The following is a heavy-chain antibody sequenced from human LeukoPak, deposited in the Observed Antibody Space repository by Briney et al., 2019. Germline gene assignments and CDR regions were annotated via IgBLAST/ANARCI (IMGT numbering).Heavy chain of an antibody. CDR3: ARVGTRMTGYSSGWYSFDY. V-gene: IGHV1-2*06. D-gene: IGHD6-19*01. Sequence: ASVKVSCKASGYTFTGYYMHWVRQAPGQGLEWMGRINPNSGGTNYAQKFQGRVTMTRDTSISTAYMKLSRLRSDDTAVYYCARVGTRMTGYSSGWYSFDYWGQGTLVTVSS. J-gene: IGHJ4*02. CDR1: GYTFTGYY. CDR2: INPNSGGT.